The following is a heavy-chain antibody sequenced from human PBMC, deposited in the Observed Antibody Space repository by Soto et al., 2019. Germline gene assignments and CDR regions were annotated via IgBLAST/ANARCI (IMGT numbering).Heavy chain of an antibody. CDR2: ISYDGSNK. J-gene: IGHJ4*02. CDR3: AKDRTIVGATAIDY. Sequence: QSGGSLRLSCAASGFTFSSYGMHWVRRAPGKGLEWVAVISYDGSNKYYADSVKGRFTISRDNSKNTLYLQMNSLRAEDTAVYYCAKDRTIVGATAIDYWGQGXLVTVSS. V-gene: IGHV3-30*18. D-gene: IGHD1-26*01. CDR1: GFTFSSYG.